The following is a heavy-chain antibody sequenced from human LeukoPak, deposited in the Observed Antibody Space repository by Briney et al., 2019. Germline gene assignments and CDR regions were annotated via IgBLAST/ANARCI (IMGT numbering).Heavy chain of an antibody. CDR2: IYPGDSDT. CDR1: GYNFNTYW. CDR3: ARLPYCGGDCYPNWFDP. D-gene: IGHD2-21*02. V-gene: IGHV5-51*01. Sequence: GESLKISCKGSGYNFNTYWIGWVRQLPGKGLEWMGIIYPGDSDTRYSPSFQGQVTISADKSISTAYLQWNSLKASDTAMYYCARLPYCGGDCYPNWFDPWGQGTLVTVSS. J-gene: IGHJ5*02.